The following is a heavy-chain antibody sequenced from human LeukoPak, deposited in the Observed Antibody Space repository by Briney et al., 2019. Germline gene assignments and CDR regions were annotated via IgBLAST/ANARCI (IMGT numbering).Heavy chain of an antibody. CDR1: GYTLTELS. CDR2: FDPEDGET. D-gene: IGHD5-24*01. J-gene: IGHJ3*02. V-gene: IGHV1-24*01. Sequence: ASVKVSCKVSGYTLTELSMHWVRQAPGKGLEWMGGFDPEDGETIYAQKFQGRVTMTEDTSTDTAYMELSSLRSEDTAVYYCATGNPWLQLIGDAFGIWGQGTMVTVSS. CDR3: ATGNPWLQLIGDAFGI.